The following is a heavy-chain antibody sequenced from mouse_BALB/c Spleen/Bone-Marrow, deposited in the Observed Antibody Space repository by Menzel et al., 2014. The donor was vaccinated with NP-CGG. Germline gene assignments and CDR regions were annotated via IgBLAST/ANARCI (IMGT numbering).Heavy chain of an antibody. J-gene: IGHJ1*01. CDR2: INPGSGGT. CDR3: ARELGRWYFDV. D-gene: IGHD4-1*01. Sequence: QVQLQQSGAELVRPGTSVKVSCKASGYAFTNYLIDWVKQRPGQGLEWIGVINPGSGGTNYNEKFKGKATLTADKSSSTAYMQLSSLTSDDSAVYFCARELGRWYFDVWGAGTTVTVSS. CDR1: GYAFTNYL. V-gene: IGHV1-54*01.